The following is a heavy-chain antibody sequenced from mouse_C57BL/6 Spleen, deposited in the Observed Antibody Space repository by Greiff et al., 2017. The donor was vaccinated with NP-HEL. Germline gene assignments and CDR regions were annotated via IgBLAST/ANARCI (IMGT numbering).Heavy chain of an antibody. V-gene: IGHV1-53*01. D-gene: IGHD4-1*01. CDR1: GYTFTSYW. Sequence: QVQLQQPGPELVKPGASVKLSCKASGYTFTSYWMHWVKQRPGQGLEWIGNINPSNGGTNYKEKFKSKATLTVDKSASTAYMQRSSLTSEDSAVYYCAREEFELGRGWFAYWGQGTLVTVSA. CDR3: AREEFELGRGWFAY. J-gene: IGHJ3*01. CDR2: INPSNGGT.